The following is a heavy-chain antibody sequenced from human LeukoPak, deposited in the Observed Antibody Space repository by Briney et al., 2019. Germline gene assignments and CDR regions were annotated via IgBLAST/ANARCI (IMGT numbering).Heavy chain of an antibody. CDR2: ISYDGSNK. CDR1: GFTFSSYG. CDR3: ASSWFGAWGAFDI. V-gene: IGHV3-30*03. J-gene: IGHJ3*02. D-gene: IGHD3-10*01. Sequence: SGGSLRLSCAASGFTFSSYGMHWVRQAPGKGLEWVAVISYDGSNKYYGDSVKGRFTISRDNSKNTLYLQMNSLRAEDTAVYYCASSWFGAWGAFDIWGQGTMVTVSS.